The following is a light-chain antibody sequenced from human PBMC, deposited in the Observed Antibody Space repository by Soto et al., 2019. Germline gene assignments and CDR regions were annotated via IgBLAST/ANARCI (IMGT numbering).Light chain of an antibody. CDR1: QSISSY. CDR3: QQSYSTRWT. CDR2: AAS. V-gene: IGKV1-39*01. Sequence: DIQMTQSPSSLSASVGDRVTITCRASQSISSYLNWYQQKPGKAPKLLIYAASSLQSGVPSRFSGSGSGTDFPLTISSLQPEDFATYYCQQSYSTRWTFGQGTKVEIK. J-gene: IGKJ1*01.